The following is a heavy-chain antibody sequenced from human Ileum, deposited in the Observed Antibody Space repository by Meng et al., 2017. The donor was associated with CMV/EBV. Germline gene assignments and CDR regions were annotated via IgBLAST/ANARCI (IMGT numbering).Heavy chain of an antibody. V-gene: IGHV4-34*01. CDR1: GGSFSEYH. D-gene: IGHD3-3*01. J-gene: IGHJ4*02. CDR3: ARASPQRRFLSY. Sequence: QVQLQQWGAGLLKPSETLSLICAVYGGSFSEYHWSWIRQPPGKGLEWIGEINHGGSSNYNPSLKSRVTISVDRSRNQVSLKLTSVTAADTAVYYCARASPQRRFLSYWGQGTLVTVSS. CDR2: INHGGSS.